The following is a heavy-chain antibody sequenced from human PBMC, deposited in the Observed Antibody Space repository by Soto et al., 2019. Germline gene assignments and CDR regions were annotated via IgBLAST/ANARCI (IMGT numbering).Heavy chain of an antibody. V-gene: IGHV2-5*02. D-gene: IGHD1-20*01. CDR2: IYWDDDE. J-gene: IGHJ4*02. CDR1: GFSLNTDGEG. CDR3: AHSRNRITEDAQVGDFDY. Sequence: QITSKESGPTQVKPTQTLTLTCSFSGFSLNTDGEGVGWVRQPPGEALEWLALIYWDDDERYSPSLKTRLTITKDPSKNQVVLIMTNMDPVDTATYYCAHSRNRITEDAQVGDFDYWGQGTLVTVSS.